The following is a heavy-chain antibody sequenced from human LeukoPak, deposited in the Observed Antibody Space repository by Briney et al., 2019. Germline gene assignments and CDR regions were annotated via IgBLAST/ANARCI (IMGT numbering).Heavy chain of an antibody. Sequence: GGSLRLSCAASGFTFSDFYMSWIRQAPGKGLEWVSYISSSGSTIYYADSVKGRFTISRDNAKNSLYLQMNSLRAEDTAVYYCARGVSSSWYDAFDIWGQGTMVTVSS. D-gene: IGHD6-13*01. V-gene: IGHV3-11*01. J-gene: IGHJ3*02. CDR3: ARGVSSSWYDAFDI. CDR2: ISSSGSTI. CDR1: GFTFSDFY.